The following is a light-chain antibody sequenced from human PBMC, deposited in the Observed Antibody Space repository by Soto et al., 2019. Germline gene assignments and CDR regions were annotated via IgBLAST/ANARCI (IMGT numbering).Light chain of an antibody. Sequence: QSVLTQPPSASVSPGQSVTISCTGTSSDVGGYNYVSWYQQHPGKAPKLMIYEVSKRPSGVPDRFSGSKSGNTASLTVSGLQAEDEADYYCSSYAGSIYVFGTGTKVTVL. CDR1: SSDVGGYNY. CDR3: SSYAGSIYV. V-gene: IGLV2-8*01. J-gene: IGLJ1*01. CDR2: EVS.